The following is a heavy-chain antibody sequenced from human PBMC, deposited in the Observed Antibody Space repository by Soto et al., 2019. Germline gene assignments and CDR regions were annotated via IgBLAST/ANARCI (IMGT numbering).Heavy chain of an antibody. D-gene: IGHD6-6*01. Sequence: QTLSLTCALSGDSVSSNIAAWNWIRQSPSRGLEWLGRTYYRSKWYNDYAVSVKSRITINPDTSNNQFSLQLNSVTPGDTAVYYCARDRVYLSSSIAALPFDYWRPRALVTVSS. CDR2: TYYRSKWYN. CDR3: ARDRVYLSSSIAALPFDY. V-gene: IGHV6-1*01. J-gene: IGHJ4*02. CDR1: GDSVSSNIAA.